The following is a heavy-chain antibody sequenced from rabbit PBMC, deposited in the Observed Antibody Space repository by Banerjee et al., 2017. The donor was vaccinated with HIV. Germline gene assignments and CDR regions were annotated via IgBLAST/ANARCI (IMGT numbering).Heavy chain of an antibody. V-gene: IGHV1S40*01. CDR1: GFSFSSSYY. CDR2: IGTGVGDT. CDR3: ARDAGSTGGMGDYFTL. Sequence: QSLEESGGDLVKPEGSLTLTCTASGFSFSSSYYMCWVRQAPGKGLEWIACIGTGVGDTYYANWAKGRFTISKTSSTTVTLQMTSLTAADTATYFCARDAGSTGGMGDYFTLWGPGTLVTVS. J-gene: IGHJ4*01. D-gene: IGHD4-2*01.